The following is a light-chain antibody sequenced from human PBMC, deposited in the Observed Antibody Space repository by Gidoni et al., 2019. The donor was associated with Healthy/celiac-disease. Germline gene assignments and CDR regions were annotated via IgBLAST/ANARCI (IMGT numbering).Light chain of an antibody. CDR1: SSNIGAGYD. CDR2: GNS. J-gene: IGLJ2*01. Sequence: QSVLTQPPSVSGAPGPRVTISCTGRSSNIGAGYDVHWYQQLPGTAPKLLIYGNSNRPSGVPDRFSGSKSGTSASLAITGLQAEDEADYYCQSYDSSHVVFGGGTKLTVL. CDR3: QSYDSSHVV. V-gene: IGLV1-40*01.